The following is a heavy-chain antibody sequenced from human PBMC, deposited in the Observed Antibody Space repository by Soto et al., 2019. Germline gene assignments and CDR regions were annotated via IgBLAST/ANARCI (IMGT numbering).Heavy chain of an antibody. D-gene: IGHD2-15*01. V-gene: IGHV3-53*01. Sequence: GGSLRLSCAASGFTVSSNYMSWVRQAPGKGLEWVSVIYSGGSTYYADSVKGRFTISRDNSKNTLYLQMNSLRAEDTAVFYCAKGRATRPKQPTGKDIVVMLAAAASIQHWGQGTRVTVSS. J-gene: IGHJ1*01. CDR1: GFTVSSNY. CDR2: IYSGGST. CDR3: AKGRATRPKQPTGKDIVVMLAAAASIQH.